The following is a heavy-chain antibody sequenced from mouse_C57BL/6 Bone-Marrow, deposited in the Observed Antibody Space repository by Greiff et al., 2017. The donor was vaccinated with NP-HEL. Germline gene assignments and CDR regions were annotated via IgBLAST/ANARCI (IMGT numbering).Heavy chain of an antibody. V-gene: IGHV1-69*01. Sequence: VQLQQPGAELVMPGASVKLSCKASGYTITSYWMHWVKQRPGQGLEWIGEIDPSDSYTNYNQKFKGKSTLTVDKSSSTAYMQLSSLTSEDSAVYYCARGGWSYAMDYWGQGTSVTVSS. CDR2: IDPSDSYT. CDR3: ARGGWSYAMDY. CDR1: GYTITSYW. J-gene: IGHJ4*01. D-gene: IGHD3-3*01.